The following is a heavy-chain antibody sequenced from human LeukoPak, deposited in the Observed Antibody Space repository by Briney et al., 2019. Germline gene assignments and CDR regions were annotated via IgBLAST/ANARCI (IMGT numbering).Heavy chain of an antibody. CDR3: AHRKNYYDSSVFDN. V-gene: IGHV2-5*02. J-gene: IGHJ4*02. CDR1: GFSLNTRGVG. CDR2: IYWDDDR. Sequence: GSGPTLVNPTQTLTLTCTFSGFSLNTRGVGVGWIRQPPGRALEWLAFIYWDDDRRYSPSLKSRLTITKDTSRNQVVLTMTNMDPVDTATYFCAHRKNYYDSSVFDNWGQGTLVTVSS. D-gene: IGHD3-22*01.